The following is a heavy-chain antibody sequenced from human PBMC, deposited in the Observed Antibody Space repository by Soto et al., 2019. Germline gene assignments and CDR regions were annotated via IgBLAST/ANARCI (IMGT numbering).Heavy chain of an antibody. CDR1: GGSISSYY. D-gene: IGHD3-9*01. CDR2: IYYSGST. Sequence: SETLSLTCTVSGGSISSYYWSWIRQPPGKGLEWIGYIYYSGSTNYNPSLKSRVTISVDTSKNQFSLKLSSVTAADTAVFYCARGPFRQLRYFDWLYPFDPWGQGTLVTVSS. J-gene: IGHJ5*02. CDR3: ARGPFRQLRYFDWLYPFDP. V-gene: IGHV4-59*01.